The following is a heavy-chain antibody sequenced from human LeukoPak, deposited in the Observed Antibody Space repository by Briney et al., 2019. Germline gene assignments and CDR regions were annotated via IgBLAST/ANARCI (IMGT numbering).Heavy chain of an antibody. V-gene: IGHV1-69*05. CDR3: ARSPPDILTGYYNHYFDY. CDR2: IIPIFGTA. Sequence: ASVKVSCKASGGTFSSYAISWMRQAPGQGLEWMGGIIPIFGTANYAQKFQGRVTITTDESTSTAYMELSSLRSEDTAVYYCARSPPDILTGYYNHYFDYWGQGTLVTVSS. D-gene: IGHD3-9*01. J-gene: IGHJ4*02. CDR1: GGTFSSYA.